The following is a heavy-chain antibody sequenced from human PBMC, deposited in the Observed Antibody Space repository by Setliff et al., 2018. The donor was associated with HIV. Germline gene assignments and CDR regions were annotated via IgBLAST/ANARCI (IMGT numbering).Heavy chain of an antibody. V-gene: IGHV4-59*11. CDR3: ARAQTDYYGMDV. CDR1: GGSISNHY. J-gene: IGHJ6*02. Sequence: SETLSLTCSVSGGSISNHYWSWIRQPPGKGLEWIGYIYHSGSSNSNPSLKSRVTISGDTSKNQLSLKLSSVTAADTAVYYCARAQTDYYGMDVWGQGTTVTVSS. CDR2: IYHSGSS.